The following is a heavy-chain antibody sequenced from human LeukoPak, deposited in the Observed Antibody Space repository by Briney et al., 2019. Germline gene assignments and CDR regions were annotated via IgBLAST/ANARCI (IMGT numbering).Heavy chain of an antibody. CDR3: VRGIGNYYDSGASDC. CDR2: IGSVGDT. D-gene: IGHD3-10*01. V-gene: IGHV3-13*04. J-gene: IGHJ4*02. Sequence: GGSLRLSCAASGITLSGYDMHWGRQSTGRGLEWVSGIGSVGDTYYAGSVKGRFIISREDAKKSLYLQMNSLRARDTAVYYCVRGIGNYYDSGASDCWGQGTRVTVAP. CDR1: GITLSGYD.